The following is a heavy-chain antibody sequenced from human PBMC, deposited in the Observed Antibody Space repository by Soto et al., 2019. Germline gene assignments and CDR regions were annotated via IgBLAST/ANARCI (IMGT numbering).Heavy chain of an antibody. CDR2: INRDGSST. V-gene: IGHV3-74*01. CDR3: ARGIAARPSWFDP. J-gene: IGHJ5*02. Sequence: GGSLRLSCAASGFTFSSYWMHWVRQAPGKGLVWVSRINRDGSSTSYADSVKGRFTISRDNAKNTLYLQMNSLRAEDTAVYYCARGIAARPSWFDPWGQGTLVTVSS. CDR1: GFTFSSYW. D-gene: IGHD6-6*01.